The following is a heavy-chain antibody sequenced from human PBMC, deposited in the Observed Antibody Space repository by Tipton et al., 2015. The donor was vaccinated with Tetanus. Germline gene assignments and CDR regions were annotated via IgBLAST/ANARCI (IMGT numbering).Heavy chain of an antibody. V-gene: IGHV3-74*01. D-gene: IGHD2-2*01. Sequence: GSLRLSCEASGFTFSTYWMHWVRQAPGKGLVWVSRIDSDGSGTTYADSVKGRFTISRDNAKNNLYLQMNSLRAEDTAVYYCVRVLKGAKCSRSCCYGYGMDVWGQGTTVTVSS. J-gene: IGHJ6*02. CDR3: VRVLKGAKCSRSCCYGYGMDV. CDR1: GFTFSTYW. CDR2: IDSDGSGT.